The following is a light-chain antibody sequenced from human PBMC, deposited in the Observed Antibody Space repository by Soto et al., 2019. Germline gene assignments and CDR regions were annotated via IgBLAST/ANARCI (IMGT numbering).Light chain of an antibody. CDR1: SSDFAAYNY. Sequence: QSALTQPASVSGSPGQSIAISCTGSSSDFAAYNYVSWYQHHPGKAPKLMIYEVSNRPSGVSNRFSGSKSGNTASLTISGLQAEDEADYYCSSYTSSSTDVFGTGTKVTVL. V-gene: IGLV2-14*01. CDR3: SSYTSSSTDV. J-gene: IGLJ1*01. CDR2: EVS.